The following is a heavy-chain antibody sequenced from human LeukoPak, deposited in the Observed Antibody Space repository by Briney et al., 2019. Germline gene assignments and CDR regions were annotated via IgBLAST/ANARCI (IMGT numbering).Heavy chain of an antibody. Sequence: GESLKISCKGSGYSFTTYWIGWVRQMPGKGLEWMGIIYPGDSDNRYSPSFQGQVTISADKSISTAYLQWSSLKASDTAMYYCATGGYCTSTSCYSFFDYWGQGTLVTVSS. CDR3: ATGGYCTSTSCYSFFDY. J-gene: IGHJ4*02. V-gene: IGHV5-51*01. CDR2: IYPGDSDN. CDR1: GYSFTTYW. D-gene: IGHD2-2*02.